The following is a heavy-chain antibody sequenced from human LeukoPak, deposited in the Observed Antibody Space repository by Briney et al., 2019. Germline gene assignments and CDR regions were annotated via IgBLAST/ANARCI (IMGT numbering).Heavy chain of an antibody. D-gene: IGHD3-16*01. V-gene: IGHV3-11*01. CDR2: ISSSGSTI. CDR3: ARDRLMITFGRDALDI. J-gene: IGHJ3*02. CDR1: GFTFSDYY. Sequence: GGSLRLSCAASGFTFSDYYMSWIRQAPGKGLEWVSYISSSGSTIYYADSVKGRFTISRDNAKNSLYLQMNSLRAEDTAVYYCARDRLMITFGRDALDIWGQGTMVTVSS.